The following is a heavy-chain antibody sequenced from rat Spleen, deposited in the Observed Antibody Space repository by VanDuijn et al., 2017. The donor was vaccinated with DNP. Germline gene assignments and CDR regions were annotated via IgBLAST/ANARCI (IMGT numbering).Heavy chain of an antibody. CDR2: IIYDGSST. V-gene: IGHV5-29*01. CDR1: GFTFRNYD. Sequence: EVQLVESGGGLVQPGRSLKLSCAASGFTFRNYDMAWVRQAPTMGLEWVASIIYDGSSTYYRDSVKGRFTISRDNAKSTLYLQMDSLRSEDTATYYCATLNYGSYFDYWGQGVMVTVSS. J-gene: IGHJ2*01. D-gene: IGHD1-3*01. CDR3: ATLNYGSYFDY.